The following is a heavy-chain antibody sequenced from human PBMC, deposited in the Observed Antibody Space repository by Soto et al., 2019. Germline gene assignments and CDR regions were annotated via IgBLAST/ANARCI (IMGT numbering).Heavy chain of an antibody. J-gene: IGHJ6*02. D-gene: IGHD6-6*01. CDR2: IYYGGST. CDR1: GGSISSGGYY. Sequence: KPSETLSLTCTVSGGSISSGGYYWSWIRQHPGKGLEWIGYIYYGGSTYYNPSLKSRVTISVDTSKNQFSLNLTSVTAADTAVYDCARRGGSSSGYYYYAMDVWGQGTTVTVSS. V-gene: IGHV4-31*03. CDR3: ARRGGSSSGYYYYAMDV.